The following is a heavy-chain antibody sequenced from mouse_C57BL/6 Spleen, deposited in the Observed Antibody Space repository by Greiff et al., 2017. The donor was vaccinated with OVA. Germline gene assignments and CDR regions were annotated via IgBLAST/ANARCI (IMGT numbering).Heavy chain of an antibody. CDR2: ISGGGGNT. J-gene: IGHJ2*01. CDR3: ARHGRYGNLDY. Sequence: EVKLEESGGGLVKPGGSLKLSCAASGFTFSSYTMSWVRQTPEKRLEWVATISGGGGNTYYPDSVKGRFTISRDNAKNTLYLQMSSLRSEDTALDYCARHGRYGNLDYWGQGTTLTVSS. V-gene: IGHV5-9*01. D-gene: IGHD2-1*01. CDR1: GFTFSSYT.